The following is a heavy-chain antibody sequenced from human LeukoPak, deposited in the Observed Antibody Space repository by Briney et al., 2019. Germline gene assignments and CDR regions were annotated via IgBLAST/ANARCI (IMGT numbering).Heavy chain of an antibody. D-gene: IGHD6-19*01. CDR2: IGSSAGTT. J-gene: IGHJ4*02. V-gene: IGHV3-23*01. CDR1: GFTFSSYA. CDR3: AKDRTGYTSGQGYFDY. Sequence: GGSLRLSCAASGFTFSSYAMSWVRQAPGKGLEWVSGIGSSAGTTYYADPVEGRFSISRDNSKNTLFLQMNSLRAEDTAVYFCAKDRTGYTSGQGYFDYWGQGVLVTVSS.